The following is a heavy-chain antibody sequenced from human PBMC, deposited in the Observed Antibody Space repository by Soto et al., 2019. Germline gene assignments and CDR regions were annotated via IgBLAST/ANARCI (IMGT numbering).Heavy chain of an antibody. CDR3: AKDQDPRYCYGSGPLYYYYGMDV. CDR1: GFTFSSYG. J-gene: IGHJ6*02. D-gene: IGHD3-10*01. CDR2: ISYDGSNK. V-gene: IGHV3-30*18. Sequence: PGGSLRLSCAASGFTFSSYGMHWVRQAPGKGLEWVAVISYDGSNKYYADSVKGRFTISRDNSKNTLYLQMNSLRAEDTAVYYCAKDQDPRYCYGSGPLYYYYGMDVWGQGTTVTVSS.